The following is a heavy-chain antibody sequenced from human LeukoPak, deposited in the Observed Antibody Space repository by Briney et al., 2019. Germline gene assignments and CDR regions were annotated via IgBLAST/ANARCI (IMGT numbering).Heavy chain of an antibody. V-gene: IGHV4-4*07. D-gene: IGHD6-19*01. CDR2: IHTSGST. J-gene: IGHJ4*02. Sequence: SETLALTCTVSGGSIIGYYWSWMRQPAGKGLEYIGRIHTSGSTNYNPSLKSRVTMSVDTSKNQFSLKLTSVTAADTAVYYCAGDGGYTSHDYWGQGTLVTVSS. CDR3: AGDGGYTSHDY. CDR1: GGSIIGYY.